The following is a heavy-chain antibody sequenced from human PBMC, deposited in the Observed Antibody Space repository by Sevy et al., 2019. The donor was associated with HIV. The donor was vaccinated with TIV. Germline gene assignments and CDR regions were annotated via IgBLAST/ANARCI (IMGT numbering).Heavy chain of an antibody. CDR3: AGHRRTVVTIGGSLDY. D-gene: IGHD3-16*01. V-gene: IGHV4-39*01. J-gene: IGHJ4*02. CDR1: GGSISSSSYY. Sequence: SETLSLTCTVSGGSISSSSYYWGWIRQPPGKGLEWIGSIYYSGSTYYNPSLKSRVTISVDTSKNQFSLKLSSVTAADTAVYYCAGHRRTVVTIGGSLDYWGQGTLVTVSS. CDR2: IYYSGST.